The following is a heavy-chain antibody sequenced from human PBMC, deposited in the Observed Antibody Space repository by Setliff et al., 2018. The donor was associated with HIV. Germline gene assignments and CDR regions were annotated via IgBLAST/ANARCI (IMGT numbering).Heavy chain of an antibody. D-gene: IGHD3-9*01. CDR1: GGSINRSNYY. V-gene: IGHV4-39*01. CDR3: GRQTWEYYDTLTGYYRSPKNFDS. Sequence: SETLSLTCTVPGGSINRSNYYWGWIRQPPGKGLEWIGTISYTGSTYYDPSLKSRVTISLDTSKNQFFLKLSSGTAPDAAIYYFGRQTWEYYDTLTGYYRSPKNFDSWGQGTLVTVSS. CDR2: ISYTGST. J-gene: IGHJ4*02.